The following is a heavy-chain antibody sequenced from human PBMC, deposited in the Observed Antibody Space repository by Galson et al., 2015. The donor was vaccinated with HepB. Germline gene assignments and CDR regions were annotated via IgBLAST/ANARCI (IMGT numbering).Heavy chain of an antibody. CDR3: ARTPVAGIHYFDY. Sequence: SLRLSCAASGFTFSSYAMSWVRQAPGKGLEWVSSISSSSSYIYYADSVKGRFTISRDNAKNSLYLQMNSLRAEDTAVYYCARTPVAGIHYFDYWGQGTLVTVSS. CDR2: ISSSSSYI. V-gene: IGHV3-21*01. J-gene: IGHJ4*02. CDR1: GFTFSSYA. D-gene: IGHD6-13*01.